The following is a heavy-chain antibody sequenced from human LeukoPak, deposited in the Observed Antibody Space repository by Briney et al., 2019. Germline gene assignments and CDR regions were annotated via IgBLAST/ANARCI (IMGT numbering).Heavy chain of an antibody. D-gene: IGHD4-17*01. V-gene: IGHV3-48*03. CDR1: GFTFSSYE. Sequence: GSLRLSCAASGFTFSSYEMNWVRQAPGKGLEWVSYISSSGSTIYYADSVKGRFTISRDNAKNSLYLQMNSLRAEDTAVYYCATTYGVDLFDYWGQGTLVTVSS. CDR2: ISSSGSTI. J-gene: IGHJ4*02. CDR3: ATTYGVDLFDY.